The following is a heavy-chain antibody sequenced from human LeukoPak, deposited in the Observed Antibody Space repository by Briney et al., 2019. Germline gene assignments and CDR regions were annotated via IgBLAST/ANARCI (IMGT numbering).Heavy chain of an antibody. D-gene: IGHD3-22*01. Sequence: GGSLRLSCAASGFTFSSYAMSWVRQAPGKGLEWVSAISGSGGSTYYADSVKGRFTISRDNPKNTLYLQMNSLRAEDTAVYYCAKLTMIVEVGYWGQGTLVTVSS. V-gene: IGHV3-23*01. CDR1: GFTFSSYA. CDR3: AKLTMIVEVGY. J-gene: IGHJ4*02. CDR2: ISGSGGST.